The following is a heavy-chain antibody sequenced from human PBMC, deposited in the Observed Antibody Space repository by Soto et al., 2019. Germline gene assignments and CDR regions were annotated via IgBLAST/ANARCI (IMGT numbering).Heavy chain of an antibody. V-gene: IGHV3-23*01. D-gene: IGHD3-16*01. CDR3: AKNDWDSYPLGGY. J-gene: IGHJ4*02. CDR1: GFTFSSSA. Sequence: EVQLLESGGGLVQPGGSLRLSCAASGFTFSSSAMSWVRQAPGKGLEWVSGIDGSGSRTHYADSVKGRFTISRDNSKNTLYLQMISLRAEDTAVYYCAKNDWDSYPLGGYWGQGTLITVSS. CDR2: IDGSGSRT.